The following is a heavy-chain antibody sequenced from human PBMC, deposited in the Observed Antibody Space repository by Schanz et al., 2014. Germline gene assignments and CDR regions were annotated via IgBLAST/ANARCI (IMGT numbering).Heavy chain of an antibody. CDR1: GFSVGNKY. V-gene: IGHV3-20*04. D-gene: IGHD4-17*01. J-gene: IGHJ3*02. Sequence: VRLVESGGGLVQPGGSLRLSCAASGFSVGNKYMNWVRQAPGKGLEWVSRINWSDGGSTGYADSVRGRFTISRDNAKNSLYLEMNSLRVEDTAVYYCARKMKLGVYGGKGHDSLDIWGQGTMVTVSS. CDR3: ARKMKLGVYGGKGHDSLDI. CDR2: INWSDGGST.